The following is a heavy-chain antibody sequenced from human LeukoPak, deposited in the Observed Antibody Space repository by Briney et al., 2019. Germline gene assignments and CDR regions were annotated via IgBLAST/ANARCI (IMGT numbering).Heavy chain of an antibody. CDR1: GYTFTCYY. CDR2: INPNSGGT. V-gene: IGHV1-2*02. J-gene: IGHJ5*02. Sequence: ASVKVSCKASGYTFTCYYMHWVRQAPGQGLEWMGWINPNSGGTNYAQKFQGRVTMTRDTSISTAYMELSRLRSDDTAVYYCARGQYDYVWGSYETLFDHWGQGTLVTVSS. D-gene: IGHD3-16*01. CDR3: ARGQYDYVWGSYETLFDH.